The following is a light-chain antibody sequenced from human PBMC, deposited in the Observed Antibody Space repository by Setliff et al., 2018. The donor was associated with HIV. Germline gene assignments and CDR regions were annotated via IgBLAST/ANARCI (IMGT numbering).Light chain of an antibody. CDR2: DVS. CDR1: SNDVGAYNT. V-gene: IGLV2-14*01. Sequence: QSALTQPASVSGSPGQSITISCTGTSNDVGAYNTVCWYQQHPGEAPKLMIYDVSTRPSGVSNRFSGSKSGNTASLTISGLQTEDEADYYCSSYTSSSTDVFGTGTKVTV. CDR3: SSYTSSSTDV. J-gene: IGLJ1*01.